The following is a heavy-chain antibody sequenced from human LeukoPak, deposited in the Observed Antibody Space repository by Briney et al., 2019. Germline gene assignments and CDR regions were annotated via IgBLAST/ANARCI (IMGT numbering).Heavy chain of an antibody. CDR2: FNTNTGNA. J-gene: IGHJ6*02. Sequence: GASVKVSCKASGYTFTSYAMNWVRQAPGQGLGWMGWFNTNTGNATYAQGFTGRFVFSLDTSVSTAYLQISSLKAEDTAVYYCARDNCGGDCYGYYYYGMDVWGQGTTVTVSS. CDR1: GYTFTSYA. CDR3: ARDNCGGDCYGYYYYGMDV. D-gene: IGHD2-21*02. V-gene: IGHV7-4-1*02.